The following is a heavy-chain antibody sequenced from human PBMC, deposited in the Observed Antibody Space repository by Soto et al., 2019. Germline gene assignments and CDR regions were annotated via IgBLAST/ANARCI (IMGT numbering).Heavy chain of an antibody. J-gene: IGHJ5*02. Sequence: SETLSLTCTVSGGSISSGGYYWSWIRQHPGKGLEWIGYIYYSGSTYYNPSLKSRVTISVDTSKNQFSLYLQMNSLRAEDTAVYYCAREADILNWFDPWGQGTLVTVSS. CDR1: GGSISSGGYY. CDR2: IYYSGST. D-gene: IGHD3-9*01. V-gene: IGHV4-31*03. CDR3: AREADILNWFDP.